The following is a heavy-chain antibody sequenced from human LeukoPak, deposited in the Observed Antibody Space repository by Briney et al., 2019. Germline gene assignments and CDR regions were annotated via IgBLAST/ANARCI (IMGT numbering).Heavy chain of an antibody. CDR3: ARDPNLFTTVPNWFDP. CDR1: GFTFSSYA. J-gene: IGHJ5*02. V-gene: IGHV3-23*01. Sequence: GWSLRLSCVASGFTFSSYAMSWVRQAPGKGLEWVAAISDSGGTTYYVDSVRGRFTISRDNSKNTLYLQMNSLRAEDTAVYYCARDPNLFTTVPNWFDPWGQGTLVTVSS. CDR2: ISDSGGTT. D-gene: IGHD4-17*01.